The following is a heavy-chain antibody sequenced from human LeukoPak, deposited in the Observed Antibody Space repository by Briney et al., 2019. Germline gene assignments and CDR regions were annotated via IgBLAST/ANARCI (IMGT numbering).Heavy chain of an antibody. CDR3: ARAENELGYCSSTSCYLLDY. J-gene: IGHJ4*02. CDR1: GYTFTSYY. V-gene: IGHV1-46*01. Sequence: ASVKVSCKASGYTFTSYYMHWVRQAPGQGPEWMGIINPSGGSTSYAQKFQGRVTMTRDTSTSTVYMELSSLRSEDTAVYYCARAENELGYCSSTSCYLLDYWGQGTLVTVSS. D-gene: IGHD2-2*01. CDR2: INPSGGST.